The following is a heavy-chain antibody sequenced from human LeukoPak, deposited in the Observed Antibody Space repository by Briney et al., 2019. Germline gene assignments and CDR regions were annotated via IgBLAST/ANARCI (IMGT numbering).Heavy chain of an antibody. CDR1: GDSVSSDSYY. J-gene: IGHJ4*02. V-gene: IGHV4-61*01. CDR2: IHYSGRT. D-gene: IGHD3-22*01. CDR3: AGDRRGYYDSSGYFDF. Sequence: SETLSLTCTVSGDSVSSDSYYWSWIRQPPGKGLEWIGYIHYSGRTKYNPSLKSRVTISVDTSKNQFSLKLSSVTAADTAVYYCAGDRRGYYDSSGYFDFWGQGTLLTVSS.